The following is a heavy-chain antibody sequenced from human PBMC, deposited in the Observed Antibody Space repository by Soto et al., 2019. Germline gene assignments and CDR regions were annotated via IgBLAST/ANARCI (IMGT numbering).Heavy chain of an antibody. J-gene: IGHJ4*02. Sequence: QVQLVQSGAEVKKPGSSVKVSCKASGGTFSSYAISWVRQAPGQGLEWMGGIIPFFGTANYAQKFQGRVTITADESTRKAYMELSSLRSEDTAVYYCASPTFYCSSTSCSFDYWGQGTLVTVSS. CDR1: GGTFSSYA. CDR3: ASPTFYCSSTSCSFDY. D-gene: IGHD2-2*01. V-gene: IGHV1-69*01. CDR2: IIPFFGTA.